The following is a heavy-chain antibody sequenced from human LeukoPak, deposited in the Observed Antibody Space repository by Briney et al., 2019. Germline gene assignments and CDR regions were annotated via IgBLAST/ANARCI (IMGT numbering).Heavy chain of an antibody. CDR3: ARGGPDSSDYSSLFDY. CDR1: GFTFSNYW. CDR2: INSVGSSR. Sequence: PGGSLRLSCAASGFTFSNYWMSWVRQAPGKGLVWVSRINSVGSSRHYADSVKGRFTISRDNAKNTLHLQMTSLRAEDTAVYYCARGGPDSSDYSSLFDYWGRGILVTVSS. V-gene: IGHV3-74*01. J-gene: IGHJ4*02. D-gene: IGHD3-22*01.